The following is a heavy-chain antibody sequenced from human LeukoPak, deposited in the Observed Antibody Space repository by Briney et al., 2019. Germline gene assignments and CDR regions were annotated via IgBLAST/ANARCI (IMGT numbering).Heavy chain of an antibody. CDR2: ISTTADIT. CDR3: VKSTRTGTWGDAFDI. D-gene: IGHD3-16*01. Sequence: GGSLRLSCAASGFTFDYIAMSWVRQAPGKGLEWVSTISTTADITHYADSVRGRFTISGDNSKKTLYLQMNSLRVDDTAVYYCVKSTRTGTWGDAFDIWGQGTMVTVSS. J-gene: IGHJ3*02. CDR1: GFTFDYIA. V-gene: IGHV3-23*01.